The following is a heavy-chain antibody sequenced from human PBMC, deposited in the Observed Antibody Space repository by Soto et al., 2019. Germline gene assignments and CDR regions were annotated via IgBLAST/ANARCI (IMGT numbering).Heavy chain of an antibody. CDR3: AKDSGTIYGVINSPLDY. CDR1: GFPFSSYT. J-gene: IGHJ4*01. D-gene: IGHD3-3*01. V-gene: IGHV3-30-3*01. CDR2: VSHDGSQR. Sequence: PGGSLRLSCAASGFPFSSYTMHWVRQAPGKGLEWVAVVSHDGSQRYAADSVKGRFTASRDNSKSTLFLQMDSLRGEDTALYYCAKDSGTIYGVINSPLDYWGHGTLVTLSS.